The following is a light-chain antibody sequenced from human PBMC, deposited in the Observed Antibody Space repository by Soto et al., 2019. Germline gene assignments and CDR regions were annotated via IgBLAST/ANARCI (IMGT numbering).Light chain of an antibody. J-gene: IGKJ1*01. CDR1: QGISSY. V-gene: IGKV1-8*01. Sequence: IPMTHFSSSLSPSLGHRDTIPCQASQGISSYLAWYQQKPGKAPKLLIYAASTLQSGVPSRFSGSASRTDFTLTISCLQSEDFATYYCQQYYSYPPTFGQGTKVDIK. CDR3: QQYYSYPPT. CDR2: AAS.